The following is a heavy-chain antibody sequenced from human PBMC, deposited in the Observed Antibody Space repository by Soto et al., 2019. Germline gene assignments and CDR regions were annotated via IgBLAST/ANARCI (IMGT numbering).Heavy chain of an antibody. CDR1: GYTFSNYA. CDR2: ISVNHGAA. CDR3: ARVVYFDRSAYGL. D-gene: IGHD3-22*01. V-gene: IGHV3-23*01. Sequence: LRLPWAPSGYTFSNYALRWVRQAPGRGLEWFSAISVNHGAAWYADSVKGRFTLSRDNSKNAVYVQMNSLRAEDTAIYYCARVVYFDRSAYGLGGQGTMVTVSS. J-gene: IGHJ3*01.